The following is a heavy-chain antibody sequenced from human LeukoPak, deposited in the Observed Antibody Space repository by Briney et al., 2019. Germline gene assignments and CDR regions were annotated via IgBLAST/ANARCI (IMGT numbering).Heavy chain of an antibody. CDR3: ARVPHYYXGYGXFDP. CDR2: IDQSGTT. J-gene: IGHJ5*02. CDR1: GGSFSGYY. V-gene: IGHV4-34*01. Sequence: SETLSLTCVVYGGSFSGYYWSWIRQPPGKGLEWIGEIDQSGTTNYNPSLKSRVTISVDTSKKQFSLTLTSMTAADTAVYYCARVPHYYXGYGXFDPXXXGXLVTVS. D-gene: IGHD3-10*01.